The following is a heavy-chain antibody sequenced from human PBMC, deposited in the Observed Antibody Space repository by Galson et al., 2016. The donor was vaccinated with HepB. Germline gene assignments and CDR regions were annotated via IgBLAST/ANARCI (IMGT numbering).Heavy chain of an antibody. D-gene: IGHD6-19*01. CDR3: ARGGQWLETNFFDP. V-gene: IGHV4-59*01. Sequence: SETLSLTCTVSNGSLTSYYWTWIRQPPGKGLEWIAFIYYSWGHTEHNPSLKSRVTISADTSKNEVSLRLNSVTAADTAVYYGARGGQWLETNFFDPWGQGHLVTVSS. J-gene: IGHJ5*02. CDR1: NGSLTSYY. CDR2: IYYSWGHT.